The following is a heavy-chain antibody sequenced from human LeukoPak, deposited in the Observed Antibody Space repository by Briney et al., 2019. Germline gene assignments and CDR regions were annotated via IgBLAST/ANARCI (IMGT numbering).Heavy chain of an antibody. CDR3: ARGFSYPPAASFDY. CDR1: GFTFSSYA. V-gene: IGHV3-64*01. D-gene: IGHD2-2*01. Sequence: GGSLRLSCAASGFTFSSYAMHWVRQAPGKGLEYVSAISSNGGSTYYANSVKGRFTISRDNSKNTLYLQMGSLRAEDMAVYYCARGFSYPPAASFDYWGQGTLVTVSS. CDR2: ISSNGGST. J-gene: IGHJ4*02.